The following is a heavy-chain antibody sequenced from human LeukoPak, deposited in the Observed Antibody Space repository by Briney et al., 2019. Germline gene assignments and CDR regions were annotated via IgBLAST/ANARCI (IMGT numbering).Heavy chain of an antibody. Sequence: SETLSLTCTVSGGSISSYYWSWIRQPAGKGLEWIGRIYTSGTTHYNPSLKSRVTMSVDTSKNQFSLRLSSVTAADTAVSSCATLSTVTTSFDYCGQETPVTVSS. V-gene: IGHV4-4*07. J-gene: IGHJ4*02. CDR2: IYTSGTT. CDR3: ATLSTVTTSFDY. D-gene: IGHD4-17*01. CDR1: GGSISSYY.